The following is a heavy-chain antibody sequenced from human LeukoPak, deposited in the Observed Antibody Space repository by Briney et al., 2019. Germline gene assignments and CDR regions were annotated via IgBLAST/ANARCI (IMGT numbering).Heavy chain of an antibody. V-gene: IGHV4-59*11. CDR2: IFFTGVT. CDR1: GDSINSHY. CDR3: ARVVDSSSWSYYYYYYMDV. J-gene: IGHJ6*03. Sequence: SETLSLTCTVSGDSINSHYWSWIRQPPGKGLEWIGYIFFTGVTHYNPSLKSRVTMSVDTSKNQFSLKVKSVTAADTAVYYCARVVDSSSWSYYYYYYMDVWGKGTTVTVSS. D-gene: IGHD6-13*01.